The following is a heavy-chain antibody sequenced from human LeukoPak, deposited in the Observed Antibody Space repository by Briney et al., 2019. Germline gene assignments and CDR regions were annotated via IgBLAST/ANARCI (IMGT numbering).Heavy chain of an antibody. CDR1: GFTFSSYW. CDR3: ARERECSSTSCFTFDP. D-gene: IGHD2-2*02. J-gene: IGHJ5*02. V-gene: IGHV3-7*01. CDR2: IKQDGSEK. Sequence: GGSLRLSCAASGFTFSSYWMSWVRQAPGKGLEWVANIKQDGSEKYYVDSVKGRFTISRDNAKNSLYLQMNSLRAEDTAVYYCARERECSSTSCFTFDPWGQGTLVTVSS.